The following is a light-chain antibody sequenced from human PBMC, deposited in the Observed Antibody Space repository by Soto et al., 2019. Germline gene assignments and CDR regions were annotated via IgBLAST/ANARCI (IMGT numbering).Light chain of an antibody. Sequence: QSLLTQHVSVSGSPVQSITISCTGTSRDVGGYNYVSWYQQHPGKAPKLMIYDVSNRPSGVSNRFSGSKSGNTASLTISGLQAEDEADYYCSSYTSSSTLYVFGTGTKVTVL. CDR1: SRDVGGYNY. CDR2: DVS. J-gene: IGLJ1*01. V-gene: IGLV2-14*01. CDR3: SSYTSSSTLYV.